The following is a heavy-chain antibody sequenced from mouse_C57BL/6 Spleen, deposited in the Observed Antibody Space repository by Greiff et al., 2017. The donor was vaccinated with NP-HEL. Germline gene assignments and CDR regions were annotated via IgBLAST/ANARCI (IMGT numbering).Heavy chain of an antibody. D-gene: IGHD1-1*01. CDR2: IDPEDGET. CDR1: GFNIKDYS. J-gene: IGHJ4*01. Sequence: EVKLVESGAELVKPGASVKLSCTASGFNIKDYSMHWVKQRTEQGLEWIGRIDPEDGETKYAPKFQGKATITADTSSNTAYLQLSSLTSEDTAVYYCAMGYYGSSQYYAMDYWGQGTSVTVSS. CDR3: AMGYYGSSQYYAMDY. V-gene: IGHV14-2*01.